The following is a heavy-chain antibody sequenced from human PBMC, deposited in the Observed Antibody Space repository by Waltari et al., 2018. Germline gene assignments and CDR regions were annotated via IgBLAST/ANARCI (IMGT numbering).Heavy chain of an antibody. Sequence: QVQLQESGPGLVKPSETLSLTCTVSGGSISSYYWSWIRQPPGQGLEWIGYIYYSGSTNYNPSLKSRVTISVDTSKNQFSLKLSSVTAADTAVYYCARIVVVPAAMGLYYYYYMDVWGKGTTVTVSS. J-gene: IGHJ6*03. D-gene: IGHD2-2*01. CDR3: ARIVVVPAAMGLYYYYYMDV. CDR1: GGSISSYY. CDR2: IYYSGST. V-gene: IGHV4-59*01.